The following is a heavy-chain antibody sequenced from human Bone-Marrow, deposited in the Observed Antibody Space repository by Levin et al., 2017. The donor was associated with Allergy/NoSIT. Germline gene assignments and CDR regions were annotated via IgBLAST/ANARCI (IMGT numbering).Heavy chain of an antibody. D-gene: IGHD3-16*01. Sequence: GESLKISCVASGFTFSRSAMTWVRQAPGKGLEWVSMIGESGGFTSYRDSVKGRFTISRDNSQNTLYLQMNSLRVEDSAIYYCAKGGGGDHGVWGQGTTVTVS. CDR2: IGESGGFT. J-gene: IGHJ6*02. V-gene: IGHV3-23*01. CDR1: GFTFSRSA. CDR3: AKGGGGDHGV.